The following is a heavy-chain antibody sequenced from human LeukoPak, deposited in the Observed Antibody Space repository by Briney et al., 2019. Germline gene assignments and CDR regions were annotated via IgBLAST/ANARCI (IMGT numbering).Heavy chain of an antibody. CDR3: ARDPRIAMAVNLDY. Sequence: SETLSLTCAVYGGSFSGYYWSWIRQPPGKGLEWIGEINHSGSTNYNPSLKSRVTISVDTSKNQFSLQLNSVTPEDTAVYFCARDPRIAMAVNLDYWGQGTPVIVSS. CDR2: INHSGST. D-gene: IGHD6-19*01. V-gene: IGHV4-34*01. CDR1: GGSFSGYY. J-gene: IGHJ4*02.